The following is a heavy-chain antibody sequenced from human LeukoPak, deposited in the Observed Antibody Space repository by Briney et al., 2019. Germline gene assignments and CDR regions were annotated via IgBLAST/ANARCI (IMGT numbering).Heavy chain of an antibody. V-gene: IGHV3-21*01. CDR2: ISSTGSYI. CDR3: ARRYCSSTNCYTFDY. J-gene: IGHJ4*02. CDR1: GFTFSNYN. D-gene: IGHD2-2*02. Sequence: PGGSLRLSCAASGFTFSNYNMNWVRQAPGKGLEWVSSISSTGSYIYYADSVKGRLTISRDNAKNSLYLQMNSLRAEDTAVYYCARRYCSSTNCYTFDYWGQGTLVTVSS.